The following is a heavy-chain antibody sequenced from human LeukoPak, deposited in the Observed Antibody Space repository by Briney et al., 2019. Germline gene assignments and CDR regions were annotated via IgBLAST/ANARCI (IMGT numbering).Heavy chain of an antibody. Sequence: SETLSLTCTVSGGSISSYYWSWVRQPPGKTLEWIGYISYSGSTTYNPSLKGRVTISVDTSKNQFSLKLRSVTAADTAIYYCAREQDSNGYDAFDIWGQGRMVTVSS. CDR1: GGSISSYY. CDR2: ISYSGST. CDR3: AREQDSNGYDAFDI. J-gene: IGHJ3*02. V-gene: IGHV4-59*01. D-gene: IGHD3-22*01.